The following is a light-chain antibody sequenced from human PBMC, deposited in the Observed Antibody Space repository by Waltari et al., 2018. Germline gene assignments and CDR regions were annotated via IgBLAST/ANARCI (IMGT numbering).Light chain of an antibody. CDR3: AARDDSLNVWV. Sequence: QSVLTQPPSASGTPGQRVIISCSGTMSNIGNNPVNWYQQFPGTAPKVLIYNDNQRPGGVPDRFSVSKSGPSASLAISGLQSDDEADYYCAARDDSLNVWVFGGGTKVTVL. CDR2: NDN. CDR1: MSNIGNNP. V-gene: IGLV1-44*01. J-gene: IGLJ3*02.